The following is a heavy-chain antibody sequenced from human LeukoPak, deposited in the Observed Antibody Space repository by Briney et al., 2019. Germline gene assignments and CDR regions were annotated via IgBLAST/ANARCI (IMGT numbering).Heavy chain of an antibody. CDR2: IWYDGSNK. V-gene: IGHV3-33*01. CDR3: ARGYDYGDYGVVE. CDR1: GFTFSNYG. D-gene: IGHD4-17*01. Sequence: GGSLRLSCAASGFTFSNYGMHWVRQAPGKGLEGVAVIWYDGSNKYYSDSVRGRFTISRDNSKNTLYLQMNSLRAEDTAVYYCARGYDYGDYGVVEWGQGTLVTVSS. J-gene: IGHJ4*02.